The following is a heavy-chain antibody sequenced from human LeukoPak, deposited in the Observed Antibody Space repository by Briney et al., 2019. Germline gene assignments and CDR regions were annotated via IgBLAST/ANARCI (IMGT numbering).Heavy chain of an antibody. CDR1: GFSFSNYA. V-gene: IGHV3-30*04. D-gene: IGHD2-15*01. J-gene: IGHJ4*02. CDR3: VRQDCSGGRCYLDY. Sequence: PRGSLRLSCAASGFSFSNYAMHWLRQAPGKGLEWVTVISYDGKDKFYADSVKGRFTISRDRSRNTLYVQINNLSPEDTAVYYCVRQDCSGGRCYLDYWGQGALVTVSS. CDR2: ISYDGKDK.